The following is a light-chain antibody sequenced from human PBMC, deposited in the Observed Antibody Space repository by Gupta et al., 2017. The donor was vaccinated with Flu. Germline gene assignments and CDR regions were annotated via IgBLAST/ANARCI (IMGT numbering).Light chain of an antibody. V-gene: IGKV3-15*01. J-gene: IGKJ4*01. CDR1: QGIGSN. CDR2: GAF. Sequence: ATLAVSPGERVTLSCRASQGIGSNLAWYQQNPCLAPRLLIYGAFTRATDIPVRFSGTGSGTEFTLTISSLQFEDVAVYYCQQYNHWPPLTFGGGTKVEI. CDR3: QQYNHWPPLT.